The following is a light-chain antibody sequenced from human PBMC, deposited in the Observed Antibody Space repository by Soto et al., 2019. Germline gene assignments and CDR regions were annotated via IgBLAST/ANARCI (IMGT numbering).Light chain of an antibody. CDR3: QQIYTIPLT. Sequence: DIHMTQSPSSLSSSLGDRVTITLRASQRIGSYLNWYQQKPGKAPNLLIHGGSILQSGVPPRFSGGGGGTDFTLTISSLQPEDFASYYCQQIYTIPLTFGGGTKVDIK. CDR2: GGS. J-gene: IGKJ4*01. CDR1: QRIGSY. V-gene: IGKV1-39*01.